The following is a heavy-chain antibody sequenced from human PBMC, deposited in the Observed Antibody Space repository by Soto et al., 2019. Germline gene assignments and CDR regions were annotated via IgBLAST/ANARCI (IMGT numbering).Heavy chain of an antibody. D-gene: IGHD3-22*01. J-gene: IGHJ4*02. CDR1: GFTFSYA. CDR2: VSGSGGST. V-gene: IGHV3-23*01. CDR3: AKDSDFYDSSLYFDF. Sequence: PVGSLRLSCAASGFTFSYAMSWVRRAPGKGLEWVSAVSGSGGSTYYADSVKGRFTISRDNSKNTLFLQMNSLSAEDTAVYYCAKDSDFYDSSLYFDFWGQGTLVTVSS.